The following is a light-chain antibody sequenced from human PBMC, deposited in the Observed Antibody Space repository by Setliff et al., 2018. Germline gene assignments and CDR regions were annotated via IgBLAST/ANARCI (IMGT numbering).Light chain of an antibody. CDR3: SSYTSNSTEV. V-gene: IGLV2-14*03. CDR2: DVT. CDR1: GTYNY. J-gene: IGLJ1*01. Sequence: QSALTQPASVSGSPGQSITISCTGTGTYNYVSWYQQHPGKAPQLIIYDVTNRPSGVSNRFSASKSGNTASLTISGLQPGDDADYYCSSYTSNSTEVFGTGTKGTVL.